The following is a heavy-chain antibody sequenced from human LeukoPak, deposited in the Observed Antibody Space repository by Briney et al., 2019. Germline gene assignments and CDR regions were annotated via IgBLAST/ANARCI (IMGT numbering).Heavy chain of an antibody. CDR2: INHSGST. CDR3: ARDESRGYCTVFDY. V-gene: IGHV4-34*01. J-gene: IGHJ4*02. D-gene: IGHD2-8*02. Sequence: PPESLSLTCAVYGGSFSGYYWSWIRQPPGKGLEWIGEINHSGSTNYNPSLKSRVTISVDTSKNQFSLKLSSVTAADTAVYYCARDESRGYCTVFDYWGQGTL. CDR1: GGSFSGYY.